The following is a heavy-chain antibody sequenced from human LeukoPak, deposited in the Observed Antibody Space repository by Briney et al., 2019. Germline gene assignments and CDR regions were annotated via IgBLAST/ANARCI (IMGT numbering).Heavy chain of an antibody. J-gene: IGHJ4*02. CDR1: GGSISSYY. Sequence: PSETLSLTCTVSGGSISSYYWSWIRQPPGKGLEWIGYIYYSGSTNYNPSLKSRVTISVDPSTNQSSLKPSSVPAADTAVYYCARHWRSSGWYGLGYWGQGTLVTVSS. D-gene: IGHD6-19*01. CDR2: IYYSGST. CDR3: ARHWRSSGWYGLGY. V-gene: IGHV4-59*08.